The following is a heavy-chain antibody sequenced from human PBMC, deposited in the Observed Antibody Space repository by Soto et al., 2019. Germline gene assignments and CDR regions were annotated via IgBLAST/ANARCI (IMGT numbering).Heavy chain of an antibody. CDR1: GDSVSSGSHF. CDR3: VRGRPMMGPKNFFDY. D-gene: IGHD1-26*01. J-gene: IGHJ4*02. Sequence: SETLSLTCTVSGDSVSSGSHFWTWIRQHPGKGLEWLGYISYSGSTYYNPSLNPSLKTRLSISIDTSENHFSLHLSSVNAADTAVYYCVRGRPMMGPKNFFDYWGPGTLVTAPQ. CDR2: ISYSGST. V-gene: IGHV4-31*03.